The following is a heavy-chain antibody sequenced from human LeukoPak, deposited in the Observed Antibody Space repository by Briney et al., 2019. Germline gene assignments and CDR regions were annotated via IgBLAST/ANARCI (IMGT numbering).Heavy chain of an antibody. CDR3: ATDRRNYYGSGSYPF. CDR2: TSAYNGNT. V-gene: IGHV1-18*01. J-gene: IGHJ4*02. CDR1: GYTFSNDG. D-gene: IGHD3-10*01. Sequence: ASVKVSCKASGYTFSNDGISWVRQAPGQGLEWMGWTSAYNGNTNYAQKLQGRVTMTRDTSTSTAYMELRSLRSDDTAVYYCATDRRNYYGSGSYPFWGQGTLVTVSS.